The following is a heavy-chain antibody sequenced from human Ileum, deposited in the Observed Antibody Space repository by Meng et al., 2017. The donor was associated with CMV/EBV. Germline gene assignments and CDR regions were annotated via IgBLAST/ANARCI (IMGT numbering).Heavy chain of an antibody. V-gene: IGHV4-31*03. CDR1: GGSITSGGYY. D-gene: IGHD6-19*01. CDR2: IYHSGNT. Sequence: CTVSGGSITSGGYYCSWLRQPPGKGLEWIGYIYHSGNTYYNPSLKSRVSISIDTSKNQFSLNLTSVTAADTAVYYCARLAAGINWFDPWGQGTLVTVS. CDR3: ARLAAGINWFDP. J-gene: IGHJ5*02.